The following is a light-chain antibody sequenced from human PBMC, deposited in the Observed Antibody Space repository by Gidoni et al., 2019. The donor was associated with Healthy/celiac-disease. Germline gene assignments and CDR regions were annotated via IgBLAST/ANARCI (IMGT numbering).Light chain of an antibody. CDR1: QVIRNY. V-gene: IGKV1-33*01. J-gene: IGKJ5*01. Sequence: DIQMTQSPSSISASVGDRVTITCQASQVIRNYLNWYQQKPGKAPKLLIYEASNLETGVPSRFSGSGSGTDFTFTISSLHPEDIATDYCQQYDNLITFGQXTRLEIK. CDR3: QQYDNLIT. CDR2: EAS.